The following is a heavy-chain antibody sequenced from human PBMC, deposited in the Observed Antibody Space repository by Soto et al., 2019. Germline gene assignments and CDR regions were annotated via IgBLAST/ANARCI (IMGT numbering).Heavy chain of an antibody. J-gene: IGHJ3*02. V-gene: IGHV4-31*03. CDR1: GGSISSGGYY. Sequence: QVQLQESGPGLVKPSQTLSLTCTVSGGSISSGGYYWSWIRQHPGKGLEWIGYIYYSGSTYYNPSLKSRVTISADTSKNQFSLKLSSVTAADTAVYYCARGHYSSGYAFDIWGQGTMVTVSS. CDR3: ARGHYSSGYAFDI. D-gene: IGHD3-22*01. CDR2: IYYSGST.